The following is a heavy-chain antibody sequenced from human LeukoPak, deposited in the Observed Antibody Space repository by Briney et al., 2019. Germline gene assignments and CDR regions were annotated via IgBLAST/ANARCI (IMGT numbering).Heavy chain of an antibody. Sequence: PGGSLRLSCAASGFTFSIYSMSWVRQAPGKGLEWVSGISERLDEVYYAGSVKGRFTISRDNPKNTLYLEMNSLRAEDTAVYYCAKVRSGGGDYYFDYWGQGTLVTVSS. J-gene: IGHJ4*02. CDR2: ISERLDEV. D-gene: IGHD2-21*02. CDR3: AKVRSGGGDYYFDY. CDR1: GFTFSIYS. V-gene: IGHV3-23*01.